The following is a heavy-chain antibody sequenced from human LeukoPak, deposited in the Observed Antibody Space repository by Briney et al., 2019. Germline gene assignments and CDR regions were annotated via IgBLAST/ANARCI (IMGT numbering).Heavy chain of an antibody. V-gene: IGHV4-59*01. J-gene: IGHJ4*02. CDR1: DGSFSSYY. CDR3: AREGLVSAFDY. CDR2: IYYGGST. D-gene: IGHD2-8*01. Sequence: SETLSLTCTVSDGSFSSYYWSWIRQPPGKGLEWIGYIYYGGSTAYTPSLKSRVTISIDRSENQFSLKLNSVTAADTAAYYCAREGLVSAFDYWGQGTLVTVST.